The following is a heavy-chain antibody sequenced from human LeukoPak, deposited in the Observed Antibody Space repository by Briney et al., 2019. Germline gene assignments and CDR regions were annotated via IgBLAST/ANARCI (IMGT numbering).Heavy chain of an antibody. Sequence: GGSLRLSCAASGFTFSSYVMHWVRQAPGKGLEWVAFIRYDGSNKYYADSVKGRFTISRDNSKNTLYLQMNSLRAEDTAVYYCARDPLGAYYFDYWGQGTLVTVSS. J-gene: IGHJ4*02. V-gene: IGHV3-30*02. D-gene: IGHD1-26*01. CDR2: IRYDGSNK. CDR3: ARDPLGAYYFDY. CDR1: GFTFSSYV.